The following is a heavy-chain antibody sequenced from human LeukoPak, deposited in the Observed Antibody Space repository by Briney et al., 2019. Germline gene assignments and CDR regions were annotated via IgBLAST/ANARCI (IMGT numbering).Heavy chain of an antibody. CDR1: GFSVSNTY. V-gene: IGHV3-53*01. Sequence: GGSLRLSCAASGFSVSNTYMSWVRQAPGKGLEWVSIIYSGGNTYYADSVKGRFTISRDNSKNTLYLQMNRLRPEDTAVYYCARDYFDSGGYYWFDYWGQGTLVTVSS. J-gene: IGHJ5*01. D-gene: IGHD3-22*01. CDR2: IYSGGNT. CDR3: ARDYFDSGGYYWFDY.